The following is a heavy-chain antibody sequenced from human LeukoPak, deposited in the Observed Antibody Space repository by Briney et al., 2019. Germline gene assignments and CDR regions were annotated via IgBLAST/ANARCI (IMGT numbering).Heavy chain of an antibody. D-gene: IGHD3-9*01. CDR3: AREEYDILTGYSDAFDI. J-gene: IGHJ3*02. Sequence: ASVKVSCKASGYTFTSYYMHWVRQAPGQGLEWMGIINPSGGSTSYAQKFQGRVTMTRDMSTSTVYMELSSLRSEDTAVYYCAREEYDILTGYSDAFDICGQGRMVTVSS. CDR1: GYTFTSYY. CDR2: INPSGGST. V-gene: IGHV1-46*01.